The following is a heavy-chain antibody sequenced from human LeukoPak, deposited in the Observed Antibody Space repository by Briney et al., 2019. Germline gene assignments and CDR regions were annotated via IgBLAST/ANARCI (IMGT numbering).Heavy chain of an antibody. CDR3: ARESTHYYDSSGDASDT. Sequence: SETLSLTCAVYGGSFSGYYWGWIRQPPGKGLEWIGGINHSGSTNYNPSLKSRVTISVDTSKNQSSLKLSPVTAADTAVYYSARESTHYYDSSGDASDTWGQGTMVTVSS. D-gene: IGHD3-22*01. CDR1: GGSFSGYY. V-gene: IGHV4-34*01. CDR2: INHSGST. J-gene: IGHJ3*02.